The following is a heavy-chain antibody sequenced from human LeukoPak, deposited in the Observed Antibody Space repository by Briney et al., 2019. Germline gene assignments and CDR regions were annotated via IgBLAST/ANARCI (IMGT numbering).Heavy chain of an antibody. Sequence: ASVKVSCKASGYTFTSYYMHWVRQAPGQGLEWMGIISPSGDSTSYTQKFQGRLTVTRDTSTSTVYMELSSLRSEDTAVYYCARSRDYGDYVCQYWGRGTLVTVSS. V-gene: IGHV1-46*01. D-gene: IGHD4-17*01. CDR3: ARSRDYGDYVCQY. J-gene: IGHJ4*02. CDR2: ISPSGDST. CDR1: GYTFTSYY.